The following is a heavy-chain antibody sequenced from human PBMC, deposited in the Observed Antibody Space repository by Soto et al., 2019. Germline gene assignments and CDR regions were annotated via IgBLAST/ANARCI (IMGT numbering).Heavy chain of an antibody. V-gene: IGHV3-53*04. CDR3: ARALDY. Sequence: EVQLVESGGGLVQPGGSLRLSCAASGFTVSSYYMNWVRQAPGKGLEWVSGIYSGGNTYYADSVKGRFTMSRHNSNNTLYLQMNSLRPEDTAMYYCARALDYWGQGTLVTVSS. CDR1: GFTVSSYY. J-gene: IGHJ4*02. CDR2: IYSGGNT.